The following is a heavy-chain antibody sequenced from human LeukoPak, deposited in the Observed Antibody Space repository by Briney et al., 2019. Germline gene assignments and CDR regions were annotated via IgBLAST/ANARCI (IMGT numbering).Heavy chain of an antibody. CDR1: GFPFSNHA. V-gene: IGHV3-23*01. CDR2: MIDGGVAI. CDR3: AKDGFDYYDSSGYYSFNY. Sequence: GWSLILSCAASGFPFSNHALSWVLEAPGPGLQWVSAMIDGGVAIYYADCVKGRFTISRDNSKNTLYLQMNRLTAEDTAVYYCAKDGFDYYDSSGYYSFNYWGQGTLVTVSS. J-gene: IGHJ4*02. D-gene: IGHD3-22*01.